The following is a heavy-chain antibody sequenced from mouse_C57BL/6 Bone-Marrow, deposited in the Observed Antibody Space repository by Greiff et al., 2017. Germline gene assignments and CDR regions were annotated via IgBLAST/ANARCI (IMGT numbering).Heavy chain of an antibody. CDR1: GYTFTSYW. V-gene: IGHV1-59*01. Sequence: VQLQQSGAELVRPGTSVKLSCKASGYTFTSYWMHWVKQRPGQGLEWIGVIDPSDSYTNYNQKFKGKATLTVDTSSSTAYMQLSSLTSEDSAVYYCARVWFAYWGQGTLVTVSA. CDR3: ARVWFAY. J-gene: IGHJ3*01. CDR2: IDPSDSYT.